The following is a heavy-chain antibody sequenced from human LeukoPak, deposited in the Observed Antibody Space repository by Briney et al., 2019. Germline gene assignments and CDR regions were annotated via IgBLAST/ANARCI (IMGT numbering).Heavy chain of an antibody. V-gene: IGHV3-64*01. J-gene: IGHJ4*02. CDR1: GFTFSSYA. CDR2: ISSNGGST. CDR3: ARGTAGSDAGDY. Sequence: PGGSLRLSCAASGFTFSSYAMHWVRQAPGKGLEGVSAISSNGGSTYYANSVKGRFTISRDNSKNTLYLQMGSLRAEDMAVYYCARGTAGSDAGDYWGQGTLVTVSS. D-gene: IGHD2-8*02.